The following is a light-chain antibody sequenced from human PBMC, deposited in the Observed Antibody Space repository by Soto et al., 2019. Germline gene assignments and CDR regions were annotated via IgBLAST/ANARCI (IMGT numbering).Light chain of an antibody. J-gene: IGKJ2*01. CDR1: QSISSY. CDR3: QQSYSTPPYT. Sequence: DIQMTQSPSSLSASVGDRVTITCRASQSISSYLNWYQQKPGKAPKLLIYAASSLQSGVPSRFSSSGSGREFSLTISSRQPEDFATYYCQQSYSTPPYTFGQGTKLEIK. CDR2: AAS. V-gene: IGKV1-39*01.